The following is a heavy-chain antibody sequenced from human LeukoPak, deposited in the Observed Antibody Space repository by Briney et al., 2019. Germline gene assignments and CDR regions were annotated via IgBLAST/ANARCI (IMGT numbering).Heavy chain of an antibody. CDR1: GFTFSSYA. CDR3: AKDPYGTRYFDY. CDR2: LSGSGYNT. D-gene: IGHD2-2*01. J-gene: IGHJ4*02. V-gene: IGHV3-23*01. Sequence: GGSLRLSCAASGFTFSSYALSWVRQAPGKGLEWVSSLSGSGYNTYYADSVKGRFTISRDNSKNTVYLQMNSLRAKDTAVYYCAKDPYGTRYFDYLGQGTLVTVSS.